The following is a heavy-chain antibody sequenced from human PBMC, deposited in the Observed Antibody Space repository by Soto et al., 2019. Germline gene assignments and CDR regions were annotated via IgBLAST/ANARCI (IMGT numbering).Heavy chain of an antibody. CDR1: GYTFNNYG. J-gene: IGHJ5*01. CDR2: ISVYNGYA. CDR3: TKNSTSWYDS. V-gene: IGHV1-18*01. Sequence: QVQLVQSGAELKKPGASVKVSCKASGYTFNNYGISWVRQAPGQGLEWMGWISVYNGYANYAQKLQGRVLMTADTSTNTAYMELSSLRSDDTAMYYCTKNSTSWYDSWVQGRLVTVSS. D-gene: IGHD2-2*01.